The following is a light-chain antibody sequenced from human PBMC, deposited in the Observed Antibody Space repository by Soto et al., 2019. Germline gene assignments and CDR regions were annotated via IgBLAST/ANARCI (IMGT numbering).Light chain of an antibody. CDR2: KAS. J-gene: IGKJ1*01. CDR3: QQYNRFSWT. CDR1: QSNATW. Sequence: DIQMTQSPSTLSASVGDRVTITCRASQSNATWLAWYQQKPGKAPKLLIYKASLLQSGVPSRFSGSGSGTEFTLYISRLQPDDVGSYCGQQYNRFSWTFGQGTKVEIK. V-gene: IGKV1-5*03.